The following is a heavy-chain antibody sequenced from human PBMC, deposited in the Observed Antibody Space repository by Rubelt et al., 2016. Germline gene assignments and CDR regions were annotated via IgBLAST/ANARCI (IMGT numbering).Heavy chain of an antibody. V-gene: IGHV3-15*07. CDR3: TTAGDYYDSSGYDYLPFDY. J-gene: IGHJ4*02. CDR2: IKSKTDGGTT. CDR1: GFTFSNAW. Sequence: EVQLVESGGGLVKPGGSLRLSCAASGFTFSNAWMNWVRQAPGKGLEWVGRIKSKTDGGTTDYAAPVKGRFTISRDESKNTLYLQMNSLKTEDTAVYYCTTAGDYYDSSGYDYLPFDYWGQGTLVTVSS. D-gene: IGHD3-22*01.